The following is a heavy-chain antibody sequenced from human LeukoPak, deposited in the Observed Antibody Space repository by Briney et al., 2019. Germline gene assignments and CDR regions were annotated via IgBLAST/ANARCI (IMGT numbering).Heavy chain of an antibody. CDR1: GGTFSSYA. V-gene: IGHV1-69*06. J-gene: IGHJ6*03. D-gene: IGHD1-7*01. CDR2: IIPIFGTA. Sequence: GASVKVSCKASGGTFSSYAISWVRQAPGQGLEWMGGIIPIFGTANYAQKFQGRVTITADKSTSTAYMELSSLRSEDTAVYYCARVGGTTIQYYYYYYMDVWGKGTMVTVS. CDR3: ARVGGTTIQYYYYYYMDV.